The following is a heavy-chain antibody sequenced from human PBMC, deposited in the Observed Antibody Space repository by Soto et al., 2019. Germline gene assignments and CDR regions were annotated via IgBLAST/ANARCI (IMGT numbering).Heavy chain of an antibody. CDR2: IKSTKDGGAR. CDR1: GFMFSRAW. CDR3: VEGWNDF. J-gene: IGHJ4*02. D-gene: IGHD1-1*01. Sequence: EVQVVESGGDLVESGGSLRLSCVTSGFMFSRAWMSWVRQAPGKGLEWVARIKSTKDGGARDYAAPVNGRFSISRDDSKSTVYLQMNSLRVEDTALYYCVEGWNDFWGQGTLVTVSS. V-gene: IGHV3-15*01.